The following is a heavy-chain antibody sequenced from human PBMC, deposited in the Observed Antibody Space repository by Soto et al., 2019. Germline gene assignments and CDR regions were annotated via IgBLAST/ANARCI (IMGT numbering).Heavy chain of an antibody. CDR1: GGTFSSYT. CDR3: ARNGKVGFGELFSEYFQH. D-gene: IGHD3-10*01. CDR2: IIPILGIA. Sequence: QVQLVQSGAEVKKPGSSVKVSCKASGGTFSSYTISWVRQAPGQGLEWMGRIIPILGIANYAQKFRGRDTIPADKSTTTAYMELSSLRSEDTAVYYCARNGKVGFGELFSEYFQHWGQGTLVTVSS. J-gene: IGHJ1*01. V-gene: IGHV1-69*02.